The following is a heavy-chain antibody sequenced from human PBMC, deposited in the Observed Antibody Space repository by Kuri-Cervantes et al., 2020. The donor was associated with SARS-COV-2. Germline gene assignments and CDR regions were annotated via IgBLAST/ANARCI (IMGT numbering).Heavy chain of an antibody. CDR2: ISSSGSTI. Sequence: GESLKISCAASGFTFSDYYMSWIRQAPGKGLEWVSYISSSGSTIYYADSVKGRFTISRDNAKNSLYLQMNSLRAEDTAVYYCARAGIVVVPAHKVHLWFDPWGQGTLVTVSS. CDR3: ARAGIVVVPAHKVHLWFDP. D-gene: IGHD2-2*01. V-gene: IGHV3-11*01. CDR1: GFTFSDYY. J-gene: IGHJ5*02.